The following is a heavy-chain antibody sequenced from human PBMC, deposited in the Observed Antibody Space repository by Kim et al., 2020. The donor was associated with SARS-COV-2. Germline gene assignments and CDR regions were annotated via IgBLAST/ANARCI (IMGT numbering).Heavy chain of an antibody. CDR3: ALTLIGGGSYYGVTAFDI. D-gene: IGHD1-26*01. Sequence: SETLSLTCAVYGGSFSGYYWSWIRQPPGKGLEWIGEINHSGSTNYNPSLKSRVTISVDTSKNQFSLKLSSVTAADTAVYYCALTLIGGGSYYGVTAFDIWGQGTMVTVSS. V-gene: IGHV4-34*01. CDR2: INHSGST. J-gene: IGHJ3*02. CDR1: GGSFSGYY.